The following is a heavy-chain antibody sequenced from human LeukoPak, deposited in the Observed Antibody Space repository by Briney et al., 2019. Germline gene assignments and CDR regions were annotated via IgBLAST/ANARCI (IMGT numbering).Heavy chain of an antibody. J-gene: IGHJ1*01. CDR2: IKHDGSEK. CDR3: ATYSSSNAREFQH. CDR1: GFTFSDYW. Sequence: GGSLRLSCAASGFTFSDYWMFWARQAPGKGPEWVANIKHDGSEKYYVDSVKGRFTISRDNAKNSLYLQMNSLRVEDTAVYYCATYSSSNAREFQHWGQGTLVTVSA. D-gene: IGHD2-2*01. V-gene: IGHV3-7*01.